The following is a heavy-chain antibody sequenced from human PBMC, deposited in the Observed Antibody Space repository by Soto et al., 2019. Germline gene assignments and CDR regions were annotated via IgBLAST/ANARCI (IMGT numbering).Heavy chain of an antibody. J-gene: IGHJ4*02. CDR1: GGTFYNYG. V-gene: IGHV1-69*04. CDR2: IIPVLGVP. CDR3: ASETPFTGLLQSLPCDF. Sequence: SVKVSCKASGGTFYNYGFSWMRQAPGQGLEWMGRIIPVLGVPSYAEKFQGRVTIFADKSTTTVYMDLSNLRSEDTAIYYCASETPFTGLLQSLPCDFWGKGPLVTVS.